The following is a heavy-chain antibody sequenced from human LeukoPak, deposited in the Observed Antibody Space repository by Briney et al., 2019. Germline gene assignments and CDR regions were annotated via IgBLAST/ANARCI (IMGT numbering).Heavy chain of an antibody. D-gene: IGHD6-19*01. CDR3: ARGAVAGTYYYYYMDV. J-gene: IGHJ6*03. Sequence: SVKVSGKASGGTFSSYAISWVRQAPGQGLEWMGGIIPIFGTANYAQKFQGRVTITTDESTSTAYMELSSLRSEDTAVYYCARGAVAGTYYYYYMDVWGKGTTVTVSS. CDR1: GGTFSSYA. CDR2: IIPIFGTA. V-gene: IGHV1-69*05.